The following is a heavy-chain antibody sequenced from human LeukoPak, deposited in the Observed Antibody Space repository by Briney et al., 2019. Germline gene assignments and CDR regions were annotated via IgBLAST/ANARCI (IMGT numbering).Heavy chain of an antibody. CDR2: MNPNSGNT. CDR3: AREASGSYYMDV. D-gene: IGHD3-10*01. Sequence: ASVKVSCKASGYTFTSYDINWVRQATGQGLEWMGWMNPNSGNTGYAQKFQGRVTMTRNTSISTAYMELSGLRSEDTAVYYCAREASGSYYMDVWGKGTTVTVSS. J-gene: IGHJ6*03. V-gene: IGHV1-8*01. CDR1: GYTFTSYD.